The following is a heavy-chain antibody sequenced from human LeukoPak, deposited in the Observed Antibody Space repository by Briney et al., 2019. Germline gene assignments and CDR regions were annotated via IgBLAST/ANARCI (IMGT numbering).Heavy chain of an antibody. CDR2: ISRSGGTT. CDR1: GFTFSSYA. J-gene: IGHJ4*02. Sequence: PGGSLRLSCAASGFTFSSYAMSWVRQAPGKGLEWVSAISRSGGTTYYADSVKGRFTISRDNSKNTLYLQMNSLRVEDTAVYYCAKRLYYDNVFFILDHWGQGTLVTVSS. V-gene: IGHV3-23*01. D-gene: IGHD3-22*01. CDR3: AKRLYYDNVFFILDH.